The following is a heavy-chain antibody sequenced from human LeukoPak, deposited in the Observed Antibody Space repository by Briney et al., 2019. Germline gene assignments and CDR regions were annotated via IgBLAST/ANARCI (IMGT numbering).Heavy chain of an antibody. CDR1: GFTFSSYS. D-gene: IGHD2-15*01. V-gene: IGHV3-21*01. CDR3: ARHGRAPDCSGGTCLDY. J-gene: IGHJ4*02. Sequence: PGGSLRLSCAASGFTFSSYSMNWVRQAPGKGLEWVSSISSSSSYIYYADSVKGRFTISRDNAKNSLYLQMNSLRAEDTAVYYCARHGRAPDCSGGTCLDYWGQGTLVTVSS. CDR2: ISSSSSYI.